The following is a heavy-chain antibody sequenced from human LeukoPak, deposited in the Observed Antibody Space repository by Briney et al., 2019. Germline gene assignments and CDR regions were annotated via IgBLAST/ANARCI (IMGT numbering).Heavy chain of an antibody. D-gene: IGHD3-22*01. CDR1: GGSFSGYY. CDR2: VSYTGST. Sequence: SETLSLTCAAYGGSFSGYYWSWIRQPPGKGLQWVGSVSYTGSTSYNPSLKTRVTISVDTSKNQFSLKVTSVTAADTAVYFCAILPARDTYYYDRSGYYRPGVHWGQGTLVSVSS. J-gene: IGHJ4*02. CDR3: AILPARDTYYYDRSGYYRPGVH. V-gene: IGHV4-34*01.